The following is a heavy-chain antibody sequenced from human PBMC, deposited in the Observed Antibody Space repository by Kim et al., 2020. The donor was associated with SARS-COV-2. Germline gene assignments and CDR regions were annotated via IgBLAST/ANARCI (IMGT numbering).Heavy chain of an antibody. J-gene: IGHJ6*03. D-gene: IGHD1-26*01. CDR1: GGSISSYY. CDR2: IYYSGST. V-gene: IGHV4-59*08. Sequence: SETLSLTCTVSGGSISSYYWSWIRQPPGKGLEWIGYIYYSGSTNYNPSLKSRVTISVDTSKNQFSLKLSSVTAADTAVYYCARRNSGSYYSSSYYYYYMDVWGKGTTVTVSS. CDR3: ARRNSGSYYSSSYYYYYMDV.